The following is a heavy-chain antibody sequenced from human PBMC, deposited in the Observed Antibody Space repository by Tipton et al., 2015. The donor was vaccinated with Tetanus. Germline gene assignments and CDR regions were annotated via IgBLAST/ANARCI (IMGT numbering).Heavy chain of an antibody. CDR1: GYTFTSYG. V-gene: IGHV1-8*01. J-gene: IGHJ4*02. Sequence: QSGPEVKKPGASVKVSCKASGYTFTSYGLNWVRKAAGRGFEWMGWLNPKSGSAAYAQRFQGRVTMTTNTSITTAYMEVSSLTYEDTAVYYCVRGPPPESDWNYLIDFWGQGTLVTVSS. D-gene: IGHD1-7*01. CDR2: LNPKSGSA. CDR3: VRGPPPESDWNYLIDF.